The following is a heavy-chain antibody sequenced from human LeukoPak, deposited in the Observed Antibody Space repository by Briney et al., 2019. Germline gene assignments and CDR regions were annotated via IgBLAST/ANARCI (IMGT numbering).Heavy chain of an antibody. CDR3: ARQDHSIIWYHWFDP. CDR2: IYYGGST. Sequence: SDTLSHTYCLSGRPNYKSNHHWGWIRQPPGRGVEWFGSIYYGGSTYHNPSLKSRVTISVDTSKNQFSLRLRSVTAADTAVYYCARQDHSIIWYHWFDPWGQGTLVTVSS. D-gene: IGHD6-13*01. CDR1: GRPNYKSNHH. V-gene: IGHV4-39*01. J-gene: IGHJ5*02.